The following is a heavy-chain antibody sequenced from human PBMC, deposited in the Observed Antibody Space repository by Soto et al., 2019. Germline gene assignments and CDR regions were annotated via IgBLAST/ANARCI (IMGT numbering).Heavy chain of an antibody. CDR3: AASPAGNVYFNH. CDR2: INPDGSAK. CDR1: GFTFSRYW. J-gene: IGHJ1*01. Sequence: PRGSLRLSCAASGFTFSRYWMTWLRQAPGKGLEWVANINPDGSAKYYVDSVKGRFTISRDNAKNSLYLQMNSLRVEDTAVYYCAASPAGNVYFNHWGQGALVTVSS. D-gene: IGHD6-13*01. V-gene: IGHV3-7*01.